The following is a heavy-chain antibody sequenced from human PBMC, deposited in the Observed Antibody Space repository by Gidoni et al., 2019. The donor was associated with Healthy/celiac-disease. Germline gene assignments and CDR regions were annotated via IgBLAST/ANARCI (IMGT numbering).Heavy chain of an antibody. V-gene: IGHV4-38-2*01. J-gene: IGHJ4*02. D-gene: IGHD3-10*01. CDR3: ARHYYYGSGSYLLY. CDR2: IYHSGST. Sequence: QVQLQDSGPGLVKPSETLSLTCAVAGYSISSVYYWGCIRQPLGKGLAWIGSIYHSGSTYYNPSLKSRVTISVATSNNHFSLMLRSVTASDTAVYYCARHYYYGSGSYLLYWGQGTLVTVSS. CDR1: GYSISSVYY.